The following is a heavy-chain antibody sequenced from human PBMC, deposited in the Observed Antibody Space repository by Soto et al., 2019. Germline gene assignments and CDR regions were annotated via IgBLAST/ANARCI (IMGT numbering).Heavy chain of an antibody. Sequence: SLRLSCAASGFTFSSNYMSWVRQAPGKGLEWVSVIYSGGSTYYADSVKGRFTISRDNSKNTLYLQMNSLRAEDTAVYYCARHEDGYAFDIWGQGTMVTVSS. CDR3: ARHEDGYAFDI. J-gene: IGHJ3*02. V-gene: IGHV3-66*04. CDR2: IYSGGST. CDR1: GFTFSSNY.